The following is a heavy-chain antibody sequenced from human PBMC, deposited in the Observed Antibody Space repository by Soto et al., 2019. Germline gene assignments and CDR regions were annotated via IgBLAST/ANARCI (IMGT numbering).Heavy chain of an antibody. CDR1: GFSLSTSGVG. Sequence: QITLKESGPTLVKPTQTLTLTCTFSGFSLSTSGVGVGWIRQPPGKALEWLALIYWNDDKRYSPSLKSRLTITKDTSKNQVVLTMTNMDPVDTATYYCAHRRGRGLYYYDSSGYYRFDYWGQGTLVTVSS. V-gene: IGHV2-5*01. J-gene: IGHJ4*02. CDR2: IYWNDDK. D-gene: IGHD3-22*01. CDR3: AHRRGRGLYYYDSSGYYRFDY.